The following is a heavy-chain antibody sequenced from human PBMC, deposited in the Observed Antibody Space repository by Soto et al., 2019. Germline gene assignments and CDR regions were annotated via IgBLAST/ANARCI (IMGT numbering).Heavy chain of an antibody. J-gene: IGHJ6*03. CDR1: GFTFSSYS. Sequence: EVQLVESGGGLVKPGGSLRLSCAASGFTFSSYSMNWVRQAPGKGLEWVSSINYKSHIDYADSVKGRFTISRDNAKNSLYLQMNSLRAEDTAVYFCARDLIYVGYYYDMDVWGIGTTVTVSS. D-gene: IGHD3-16*01. V-gene: IGHV3-21*01. CDR3: ARDLIYVGYYYDMDV. CDR2: INYKSHI.